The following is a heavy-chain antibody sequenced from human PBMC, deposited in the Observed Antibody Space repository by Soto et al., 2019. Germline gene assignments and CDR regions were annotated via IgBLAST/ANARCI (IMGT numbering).Heavy chain of an antibody. CDR2: ISSSSSYI. D-gene: IGHD3-10*01. V-gene: IGHV3-21*01. CDR3: ARDFGLLLWFGGKKRKKSYFDY. J-gene: IGHJ4*02. CDR1: GFTFSSYS. Sequence: GGSLRLSCAASGFTFSSYSMNWVRQAPGKGLEWVSSISSSSSYIYYADSVKGRFTISRDNAKNSLYLQMNSLRAEDTAVYYCARDFGLLLWFGGKKRKKSYFDYWGQGTLVTVSS.